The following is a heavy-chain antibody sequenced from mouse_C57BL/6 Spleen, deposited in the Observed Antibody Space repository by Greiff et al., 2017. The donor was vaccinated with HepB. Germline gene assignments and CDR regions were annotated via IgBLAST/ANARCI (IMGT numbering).Heavy chain of an antibody. V-gene: IGHV5-17*01. CDR2: ISSGSSTI. Sequence: EVQVVESGGGLVKPGGSLKLSCAASGFTFSDYGMHWVRQAPEKGLEWVAYISSGSSTIYYADTVKGRFTISRDNAKNTLFLQMTSLRSEDTAMYYCARGLTGTLFAYWSQGTLVTVSA. J-gene: IGHJ3*01. D-gene: IGHD4-1*01. CDR3: ARGLTGTLFAY. CDR1: GFTFSDYG.